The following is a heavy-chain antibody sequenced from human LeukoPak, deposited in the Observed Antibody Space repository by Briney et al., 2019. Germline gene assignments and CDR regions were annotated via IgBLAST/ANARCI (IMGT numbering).Heavy chain of an antibody. CDR2: ISAYNGNT. CDR1: GGTFNNYS. CDR3: ARDGYNYLSHFDY. V-gene: IGHV1-18*04. D-gene: IGHD5-24*01. Sequence: GASVKVSCKASGGTFNNYSISWVRQAPGQGLEWMGWISAYNGNTNYAQKLQGRVTMTTDTSTSTAYMELRSLRSDDTAVYYCARDGYNYLSHFDYWGQGTLVTVSS. J-gene: IGHJ4*02.